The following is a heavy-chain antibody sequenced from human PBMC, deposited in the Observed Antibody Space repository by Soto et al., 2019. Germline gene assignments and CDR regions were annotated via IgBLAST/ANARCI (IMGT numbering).Heavy chain of an antibody. D-gene: IGHD3-3*01. V-gene: IGHV1-58*01. CDR3: AAPHAGGITIFGVASYGMDV. CDR2: IVVGSGNT. CDR1: GFTFTSSS. Sequence: VKVSCKASGFTFTSSSVQWVRQSRGQRLEWIGWIVVGSGNTNYAQKFQERVTITRDMSTSTAYMELSSLRSEDTAVYYCAAPHAGGITIFGVASYGMDVWGQGTTVTVSS. J-gene: IGHJ6*02.